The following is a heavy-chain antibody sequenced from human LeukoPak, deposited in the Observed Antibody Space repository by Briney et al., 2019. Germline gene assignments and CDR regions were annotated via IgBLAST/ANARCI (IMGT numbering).Heavy chain of an antibody. CDR3: ARDQQLWADNWFDP. CDR2: IYYSGST. D-gene: IGHD5-18*01. V-gene: IGHV4-59*12. J-gene: IGHJ5*02. Sequence: SETLSLTCTVSGGSISSYYWSWIRQPPGKGLEWIGYIYYSGSTNYNPSLKSRVTISVDTSRNQFSLKLSSVTAADTAVYYCARDQQLWADNWFDPWGQGTLVTVSS. CDR1: GGSISSYY.